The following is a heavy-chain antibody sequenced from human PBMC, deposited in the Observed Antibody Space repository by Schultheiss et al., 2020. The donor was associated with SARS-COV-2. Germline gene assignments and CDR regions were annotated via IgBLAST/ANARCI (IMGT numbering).Heavy chain of an antibody. CDR2: ISYDGSNK. CDR3: ARAASSGWYFDY. CDR1: GFTFSSYA. D-gene: IGHD6-19*01. Sequence: GESLKISCAASGFTFSSYAMHWVRQAPGKGLEWVAVISYDGSNKYYADSVKGRFTISRDNSKNTLYLQMNSLRAEDTAVYYCARAASSGWYFDYWGQGTLVTVSS. V-gene: IGHV3-30*01. J-gene: IGHJ4*02.